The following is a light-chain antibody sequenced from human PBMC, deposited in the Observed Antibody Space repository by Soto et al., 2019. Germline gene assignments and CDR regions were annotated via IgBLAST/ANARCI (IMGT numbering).Light chain of an antibody. Sequence: DIVLTQSPATLSLSPGERATLSCRASQSVSSYLAWYQQKPGQAPRLLIYDASNRATGIPARFSGSGSGTDFTLTISSLEPEDFAVYYCLQSSNWPPYTFGHGTNLEIK. V-gene: IGKV3-11*01. CDR3: LQSSNWPPYT. J-gene: IGKJ2*01. CDR2: DAS. CDR1: QSVSSY.